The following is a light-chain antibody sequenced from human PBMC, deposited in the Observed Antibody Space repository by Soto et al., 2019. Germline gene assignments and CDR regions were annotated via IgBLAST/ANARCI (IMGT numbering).Light chain of an antibody. V-gene: IGLV1-36*01. J-gene: IGLJ1*01. CDR3: ASRDDSLNAYV. CDR2: YNN. CDR1: SSNIENNA. Sequence: QSVLTQPPSVSGAPRQTVTISCSGSSSNIENNAVNWYQQLPGKAPKLLIYYNNLLSSGVSDRFSGSKSGTSASLAISGLQSEDEATFYCASRDDSLNAYVFGTGTKLTVL.